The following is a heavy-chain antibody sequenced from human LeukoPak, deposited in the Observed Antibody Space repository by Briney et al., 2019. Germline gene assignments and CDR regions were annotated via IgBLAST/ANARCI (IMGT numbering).Heavy chain of an antibody. CDR1: GYTFTTYY. CDR3: ARLEGIGATMGD. Sequence: ASVKVSCKASGYTFTTYYIHWVRQAPGQGLEWMGIIKPSGGTTIYAQKFQGRVTMTRDTSTSTVYMELSSLRSEDTAVYYCARLEGIGATMGDWGQGTLVTVSP. D-gene: IGHD5-12*01. CDR2: IKPSGGTT. V-gene: IGHV1-46*01. J-gene: IGHJ4*02.